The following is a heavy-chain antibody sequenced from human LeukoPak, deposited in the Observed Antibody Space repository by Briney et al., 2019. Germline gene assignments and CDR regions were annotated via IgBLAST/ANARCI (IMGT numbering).Heavy chain of an antibody. CDR2: ISGSGGST. D-gene: IGHD6-19*01. J-gene: IGHJ1*01. CDR3: AKKLSGWSESFQH. CDR1: GFTFSSYA. V-gene: IGHV3-23*01. Sequence: GGSLRLSCAASGFTFSSYAMSWVRQAPGKGLEWVSAISGSGGSTYYADSVKGRFTISRDNSQNTLYLQINSLRAEDTAVYYCAKKLSGWSESFQHWGQGTLVTVSS.